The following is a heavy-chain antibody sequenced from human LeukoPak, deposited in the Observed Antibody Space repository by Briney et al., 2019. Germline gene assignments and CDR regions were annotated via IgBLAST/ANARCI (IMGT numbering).Heavy chain of an antibody. CDR2: ISSSSSTI. CDR3: ARDHRTYYYDSSGLSA. V-gene: IGHV3-48*02. Sequence: GRSLRLSCAASGFTFSSYSMNWVRQAPGKGLEWVSYISSSSSTIYYADSVKGRFTISRDNAKNSLYLQMNSLRDEDTAVYYCARDHRTYYYDSSGLSAWGQGTLVTVSS. J-gene: IGHJ5*02. D-gene: IGHD3-22*01. CDR1: GFTFSSYS.